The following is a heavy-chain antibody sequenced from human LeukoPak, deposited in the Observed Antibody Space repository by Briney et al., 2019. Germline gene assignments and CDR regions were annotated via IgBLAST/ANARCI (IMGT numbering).Heavy chain of an antibody. CDR3: ARDHGQQLVFDY. J-gene: IGHJ4*02. Sequence: PSVTLSLTCTVSGGSISSYYWSWIRQPAGKGLEGIGRIYTSGSTNYNPSLKSRVTMSVGTSKNQFSLKLSSVTAADTAVYYCARDHGQQLVFDYWGQGTLVTVSS. CDR1: GGSISSYY. V-gene: IGHV4-4*07. CDR2: IYTSGST. D-gene: IGHD6-13*01.